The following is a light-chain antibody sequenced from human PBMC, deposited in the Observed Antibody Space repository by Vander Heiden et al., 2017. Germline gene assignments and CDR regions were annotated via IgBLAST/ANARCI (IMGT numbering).Light chain of an antibody. CDR3: QRYNSNFPCT. V-gene: IGKV1-5*03. CDR1: QTISNW. Sequence: DIQMTQSPSTLSASVGDRATITCRASQTISNWLAWYRQKPGKAPKLLIYKASSLESGVPSRFSGSGSGTEFTLTISSLQPDDFATYYCQRYNSNFPCTFGQGTKVEIK. CDR2: KAS. J-gene: IGKJ1*01.